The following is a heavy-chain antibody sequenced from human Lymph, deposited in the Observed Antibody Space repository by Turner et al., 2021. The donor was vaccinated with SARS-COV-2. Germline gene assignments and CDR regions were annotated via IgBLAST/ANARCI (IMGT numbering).Heavy chain of an antibody. Sequence: QVQLVQSGAEVKKPGSSVKVSCKASGGTFSTYTISWVRQVPGQGLEWMGGIIPIFGTANYAQKFQGRVTITVDESTSTAYMELSSLRSEDTAVYYCTRGETIAAHYDYWGQGTLVTVSS. J-gene: IGHJ4*02. CDR1: GGTFSTYT. V-gene: IGHV1-69*01. CDR3: TRGETIAAHYDY. D-gene: IGHD6-6*01. CDR2: IIPIFGTA.